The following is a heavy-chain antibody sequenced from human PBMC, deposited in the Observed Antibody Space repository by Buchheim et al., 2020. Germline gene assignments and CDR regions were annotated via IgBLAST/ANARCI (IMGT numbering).Heavy chain of an antibody. Sequence: EVQLVESGGGLVQPGGSLRLSCAASGFTFSSYEMNWVRQAPGKGLEWVSYISSSGSTIYYADSVKGRFTISRDNAKNSLYLQMNSLRAEDTAVYYCARDSEYYYDSSGYFDYWGQGTL. CDR3: ARDSEYYYDSSGYFDY. D-gene: IGHD3-22*01. CDR1: GFTFSSYE. J-gene: IGHJ4*02. V-gene: IGHV3-48*03. CDR2: ISSSGSTI.